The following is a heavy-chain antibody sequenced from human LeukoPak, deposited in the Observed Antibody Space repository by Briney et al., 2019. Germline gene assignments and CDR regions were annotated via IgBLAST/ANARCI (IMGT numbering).Heavy chain of an antibody. D-gene: IGHD6-13*01. CDR1: GFTFSSYS. CDR3: ARDVIAAAGTWTNWFDP. Sequence: RAGGSLRLSCAASGFTFSSYSMNWVRQAPGKGLEWVSSISSSSSYIYYADSVKGRFTISRDNAKNSLYLQMNSLRAEDTAVYYCARDVIAAAGTWTNWFDPWGQGTLVTVSS. CDR2: ISSSSSYI. J-gene: IGHJ5*02. V-gene: IGHV3-21*01.